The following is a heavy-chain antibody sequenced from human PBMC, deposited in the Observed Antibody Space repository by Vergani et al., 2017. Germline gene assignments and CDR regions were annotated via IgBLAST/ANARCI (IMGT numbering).Heavy chain of an antibody. J-gene: IGHJ6*03. CDR1: GGSFTSYH. Sequence: QVQLQQWGGGLLKPSETLSLTCVVNGGSFTSYHWTWIRQSPGEGLEWVGDIDHTGRPDYNPSLKSRLTMSVDKSRNQFSLTLNSVTATDTAIYFCARVNTETNGHLYYYYYMDVWGDGTAVTVS. D-gene: IGHD4-11*01. V-gene: IGHV4-34*01. CDR3: ARVNTETNGHLYYYYYMDV. CDR2: IDHTGRP.